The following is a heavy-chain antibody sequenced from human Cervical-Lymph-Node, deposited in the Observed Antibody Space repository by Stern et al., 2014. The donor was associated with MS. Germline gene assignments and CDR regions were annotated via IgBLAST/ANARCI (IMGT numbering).Heavy chain of an antibody. CDR1: GYTFSSFA. CDR2: ITVYNGNT. D-gene: IGHD3-16*01. V-gene: IGHV1-18*01. Sequence: QVQLVESGAEVKKPGASVNVSCKASGYTFSSFAITWVRQAPGQGLEWMGTITVYNGNTNYAQRVQDRVTMTTDTSTNTAYMEERNLRSDDPPLYYCARGLGDPRQWGQGTLVTVSS. CDR3: ARGLGDPRQ. J-gene: IGHJ4*02.